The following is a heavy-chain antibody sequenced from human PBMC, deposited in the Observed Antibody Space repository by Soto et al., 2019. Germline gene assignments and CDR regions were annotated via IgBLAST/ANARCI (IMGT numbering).Heavy chain of an antibody. Sequence: PSETLSLTCPVSGYSISIGNYWGWIRQPPGKRLEWIGSIYQSGSTYYNPSLKSRATISVDTAKNQFSLKLSSVTAADTAVYYCARVLGAPLYDFDCWGQGILVTVSS. CDR2: IYQSGST. J-gene: IGHJ4*02. CDR1: GYSISIGNY. V-gene: IGHV4-38-2*02. CDR3: ARVLGAPLYDFDC. D-gene: IGHD1-26*01.